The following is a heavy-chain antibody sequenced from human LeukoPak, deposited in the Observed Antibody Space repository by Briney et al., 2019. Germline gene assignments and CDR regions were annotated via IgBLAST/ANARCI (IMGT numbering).Heavy chain of an antibody. CDR1: GFTFSSYG. Sequence: PGGSLRLSCAASGFTFSSYGMHWVRQAPGKGLEWVAVISYDGSNKYYADSVKGRFTISRDNSKNTLYLQMNSLRAEDTAVYYCAKTLEWELGGHDYWGQGTLVTVSS. V-gene: IGHV3-30*18. CDR2: ISYDGSNK. CDR3: AKTLEWELGGHDY. D-gene: IGHD1-26*01. J-gene: IGHJ4*02.